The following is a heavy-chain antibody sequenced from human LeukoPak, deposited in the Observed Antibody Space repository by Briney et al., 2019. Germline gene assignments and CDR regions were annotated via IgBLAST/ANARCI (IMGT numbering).Heavy chain of an antibody. V-gene: IGHV3-11*01. J-gene: IGHJ4*02. CDR1: GFTFSDYY. D-gene: IGHD3-22*01. Sequence: GGSLRLSCAASGFTFSDYYMSWIRQAPGKGLEWVSYISSSGSTIYYADSVKGRFTISRDNSKNTLYLQMNSLRAEDTAVYYCAKGHYYDSSSYYADWGQGTLVTVSS. CDR3: AKGHYYDSSSYYAD. CDR2: ISSSGSTI.